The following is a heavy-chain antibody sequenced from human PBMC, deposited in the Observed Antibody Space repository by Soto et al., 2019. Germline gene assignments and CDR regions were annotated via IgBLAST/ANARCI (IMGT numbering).Heavy chain of an antibody. D-gene: IGHD2-8*02. J-gene: IGHJ4*02. V-gene: IGHV3-21*06. CDR2: ISSSSSYI. CDR3: ARDYCPGGVCYTIFDY. Sequence: GSLRISCAASGFTFSSYSMNWVRQAPGKGLEWVSSISSSSSYIYYADSVKGRFTISRDNAKSTLYLQMGSLRAEDMAVYYCARDYCPGGVCYTIFDYWGQGTLVTVSS. CDR1: GFTFSSYS.